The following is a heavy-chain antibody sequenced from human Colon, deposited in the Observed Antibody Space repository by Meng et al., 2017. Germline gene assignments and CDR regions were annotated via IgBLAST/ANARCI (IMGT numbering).Heavy chain of an antibody. V-gene: IGHV4-31*03. J-gene: IGHJ4*02. CDR3: ARGLKGSLEF. D-gene: IGHD3-10*01. CDR1: GDSITRGGYH. CDR2: IYYGGSA. Sequence: QVQRQDSGPGLVTPSQTLSLLCSVSGDSITRGGYHWSWVRQRPGRGLEWVGHIYYGGSAFYNPALRSRLTMSTDRSANQFSLRVTSVTAADTATYFCARGLKGSLEFWGQGALVTVSS.